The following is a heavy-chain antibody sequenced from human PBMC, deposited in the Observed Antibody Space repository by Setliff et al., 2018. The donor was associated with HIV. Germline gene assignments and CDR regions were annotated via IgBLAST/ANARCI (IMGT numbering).Heavy chain of an antibody. CDR3: ARNGGSYYGYYYGMDV. CDR1: GFTFSNYG. J-gene: IGHJ6*02. Sequence: QPGGSLRLSCAASGFTFSNYGVHWVRQDPGKGLEWVALIWYDGSNKQYADPVKGRFTISRDNAKNSLYLQMNSLRAEDTAVYYCARNGGSYYGYYYGMDVWGQGTTVTVS. V-gene: IGHV3-33*08. CDR2: IWYDGSNK. D-gene: IGHD1-26*01.